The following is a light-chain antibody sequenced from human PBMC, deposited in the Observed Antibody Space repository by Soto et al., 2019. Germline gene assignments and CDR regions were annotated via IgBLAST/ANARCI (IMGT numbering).Light chain of an antibody. J-gene: IGKJ1*01. CDR3: QHYGSSSWT. V-gene: IGKV3-20*01. Sequence: EIVLTQSPGTLSLSPGEIATLSFRASQSVSSNLAWYQQKPGQAPRLLIYGASSRATGIPDRFSGSGSGTDFTLTISRLEPEDFAVYYCQHYGSSSWTFGQGTKVDIK. CDR2: GAS. CDR1: QSVSSN.